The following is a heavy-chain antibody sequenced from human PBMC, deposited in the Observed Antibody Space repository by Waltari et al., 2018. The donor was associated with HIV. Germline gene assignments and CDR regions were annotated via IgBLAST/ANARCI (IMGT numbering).Heavy chain of an antibody. D-gene: IGHD3-22*01. J-gene: IGHJ6*02. CDR1: GFTFRSYH. V-gene: IGHV3-21*01. CDR3: ARQDSSGGNYYYGMDV. CDR2: ISSSSIYI. Sequence: EVQLVASGGGLVKPGGSRTPSCAALGFTFRSYHMHRVRQAPGKGLEWVSSISSSSIYISYADSVKGRFTISRDNAKNSLYLQMNSLRAEDTAVYYCARQDSSGGNYYYGMDVWGQGTTVTVS.